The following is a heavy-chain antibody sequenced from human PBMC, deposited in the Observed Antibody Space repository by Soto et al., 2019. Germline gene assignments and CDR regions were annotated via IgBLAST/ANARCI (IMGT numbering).Heavy chain of an antibody. Sequence: QVQLQQWGAGLLKPSETLSLTCAVYGGSFSGYYWSWIRQPPGKGLEWIGEINHSGSTNYNPSLKSRVTIAVDTSKNQFSLKLSSVTAADTAVYYCARRGSYCSRTSCYEGWFDPWGQGTLVTVSS. V-gene: IGHV4-34*01. CDR1: GGSFSGYY. CDR3: ARRGSYCSRTSCYEGWFDP. J-gene: IGHJ5*02. CDR2: INHSGST. D-gene: IGHD2-2*01.